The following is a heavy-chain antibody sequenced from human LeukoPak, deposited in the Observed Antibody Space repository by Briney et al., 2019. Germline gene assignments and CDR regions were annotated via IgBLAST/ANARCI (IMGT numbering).Heavy chain of an antibody. V-gene: IGHV4-38-2*02. CDR2: IYHSGST. Sequence: PSETLSLTCTVSGYSISSGYYWGWIRQPPGKGLEWIGSIYHSGSTYYNPSLKSRVTISVDTSKNQFSLKLSSVTAADTAVYYCAREDAGIAAAGLDYWGQGTLVTVSS. D-gene: IGHD6-13*01. J-gene: IGHJ4*02. CDR3: AREDAGIAAAGLDY. CDR1: GYSISSGYY.